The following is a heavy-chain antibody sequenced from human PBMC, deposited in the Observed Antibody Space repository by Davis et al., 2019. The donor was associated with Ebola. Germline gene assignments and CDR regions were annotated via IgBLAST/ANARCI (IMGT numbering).Heavy chain of an antibody. D-gene: IGHD2-2*01. Sequence: SVKVSCKASGYTFTSYYMHWVRQAPGQGLEWMGGIIPIFGTANYAQKFQGRVTITADESTSTAYMELSSLRSEDTAVYYCARVPIVVVPAAMYYFDYWGQGTLVTVSS. CDR1: GYTFTSYY. V-gene: IGHV1-69*13. J-gene: IGHJ4*02. CDR3: ARVPIVVVPAAMYYFDY. CDR2: IIPIFGTA.